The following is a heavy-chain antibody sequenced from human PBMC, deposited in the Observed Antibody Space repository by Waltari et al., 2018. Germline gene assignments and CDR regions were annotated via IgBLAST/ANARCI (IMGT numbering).Heavy chain of an antibody. D-gene: IGHD1-1*01. V-gene: IGHV3-33*01. CDR2: IWYDGSNK. CDR1: GFTFSSYG. Sequence: QVQLVESGGGVVQPGRSLRLSCAASGFTFSSYGMHWVRQAPGKGWEWVAVIWYDGSNKYYADSVKGRFTISRDNSKNTLYLQMNSLRAEDTAVYYCASGLGYMDYWGQGTLVTVSS. J-gene: IGHJ4*02. CDR3: ASGLGYMDY.